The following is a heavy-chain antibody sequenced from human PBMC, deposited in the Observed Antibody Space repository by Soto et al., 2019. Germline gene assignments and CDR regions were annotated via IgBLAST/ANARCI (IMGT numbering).Heavy chain of an antibody. J-gene: IGHJ4*02. CDR3: ARDQDSSGWYFVY. V-gene: IGHV3-30-3*01. CDR2: ISYDGSNK. D-gene: IGHD6-19*01. Sequence: PGGSLRLSCAASGFTFSSYAMHWVRQAPGKGLEWVAVISYDGSNKYYADSVKGRFTISRDNSKNTLYLQMNSLRAEDTAVYYCARDQDSSGWYFVYWGQGPLVTVSS. CDR1: GFTFSSYA.